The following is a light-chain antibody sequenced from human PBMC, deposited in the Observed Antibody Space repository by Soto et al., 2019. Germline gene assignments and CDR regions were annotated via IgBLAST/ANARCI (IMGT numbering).Light chain of an antibody. CDR2: GAS. CDR3: QQYGSSPLT. CDR1: QSVSSN. V-gene: IGKV3-20*01. J-gene: IGKJ4*01. Sequence: EIVMTQSPATLSVSPWERATLSCRASQSVSSNLAWYQQKPGQAPRLLIYGASTRAAGIPDGFSGSGSGTDFTLTISRLEPEDFAVYYCQQYGSSPLTFGGGTKVDIK.